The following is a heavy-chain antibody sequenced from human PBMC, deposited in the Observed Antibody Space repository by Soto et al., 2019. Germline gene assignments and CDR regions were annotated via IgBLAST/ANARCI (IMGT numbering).Heavy chain of an antibody. CDR1: GGTFSSYT. CDR2: IIPILGIA. CDR3: ASSGSYYSGGNDAFDI. Sequence: QVQLVQSGAEVKKPGSSVKVSCKASGGTFSSYTISWVRQAPGQGLEWMGRIIPILGIANYAQKFQGRVTSTAEKSPSTAYMELRSLRSENTAVYYCASSGSYYSGGNDAFDIWGQGTMVTVSS. V-gene: IGHV1-69*02. J-gene: IGHJ3*02. D-gene: IGHD3-10*01.